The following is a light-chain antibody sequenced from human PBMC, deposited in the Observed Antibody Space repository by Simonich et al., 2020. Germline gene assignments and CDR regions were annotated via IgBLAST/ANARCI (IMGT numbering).Light chain of an antibody. Sequence: EIVLTQSPATLSLSPGETATLSCRDSQSVSSYLAWYQQKPGQAPRLLIYEASTRATGIPARFSGSGAGTDFTLTSSSLEPEDFAVYYCQQRSNWITFGQWTRLEIK. J-gene: IGKJ5*01. CDR3: QQRSNWIT. V-gene: IGKV3-11*01. CDR2: EAS. CDR1: QSVSSY.